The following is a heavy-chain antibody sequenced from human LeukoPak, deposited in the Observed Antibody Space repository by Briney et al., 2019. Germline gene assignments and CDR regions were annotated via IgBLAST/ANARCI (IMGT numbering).Heavy chain of an antibody. D-gene: IGHD2-15*01. V-gene: IGHV1-18*01. CDR3: ARADIVVVVAADYYFDY. Sequence: EASVKVSCKASGYTFTSYGISWVRQAPGQGLEWMGWISAYNGNTNYAQKLQGRVTMTTDTSTSTAYMELRSLRSDDTAVYYCARADIVVVVAADYYFDYWAREPWSPSPQ. CDR2: ISAYNGNT. J-gene: IGHJ4*02. CDR1: GYTFTSYG.